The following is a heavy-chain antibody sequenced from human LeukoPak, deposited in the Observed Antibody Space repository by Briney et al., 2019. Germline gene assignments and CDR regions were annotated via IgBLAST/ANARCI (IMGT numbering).Heavy chain of an antibody. CDR3: AKDIGGYGGNSGA. V-gene: IGHV3-66*01. CDR2: IYSGGST. Sequence: GGSLRLSCAASGFTVSSTYMNWVRQAPGKGLEWVSVIYSGGSTYYADSVKGRFTISRDNSKNTLYLQMNSLRAEDTAVYYCAKDIGGYGGNSGAWGQGTLVTVSS. J-gene: IGHJ5*02. CDR1: GFTVSSTY. D-gene: IGHD4-23*01.